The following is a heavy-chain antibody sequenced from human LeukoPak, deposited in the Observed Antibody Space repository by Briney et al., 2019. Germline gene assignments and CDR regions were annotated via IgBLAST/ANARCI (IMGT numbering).Heavy chain of an antibody. J-gene: IGHJ4*02. CDR2: IYYTGST. V-gene: IGHV4-59*01. CDR3: ASSYMGMTTISFDS. D-gene: IGHD3-9*01. Sequence: SETLSLTCSVSGGSMFSYYWSWIRQPPGKGLEWVGYIYYTGSTNYNPSLKSRVTISLDTSKKQFSLKLSSVTAADTAVYYCASSYMGMTTISFDSWGQGTLVTVSS. CDR1: GGSMFSYY.